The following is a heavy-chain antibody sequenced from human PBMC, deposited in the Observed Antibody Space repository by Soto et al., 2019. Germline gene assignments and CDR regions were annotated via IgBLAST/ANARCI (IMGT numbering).Heavy chain of an antibody. D-gene: IGHD6-6*01. CDR2: ISSSSSTI. Sequence: PGGSLRLSCAASGFTVSSYSMNWVRQAPGKGLEWVSYISSSSSTIYYADSVKGRFTISRDNAKNSLYLQMNSLRAEDTAVYYCARAQRGSSYYYGMDVWGQGTTVTVSS. CDR1: GFTVSSYS. J-gene: IGHJ6*02. V-gene: IGHV3-48*01. CDR3: ARAQRGSSYYYGMDV.